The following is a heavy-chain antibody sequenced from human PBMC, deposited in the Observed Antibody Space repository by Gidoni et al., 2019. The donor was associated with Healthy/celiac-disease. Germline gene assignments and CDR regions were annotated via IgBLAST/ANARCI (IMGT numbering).Heavy chain of an antibody. CDR2: ISYDGSNK. CDR3: AKDGSSDDSSGYYPED. Sequence: QVQLVESGGGVVQPGRSLRLSCAASGFTFSSYGMHWVRQAPGKGLEWVAVISYDGSNKYYADSVKGRFTISRDNSKNTLYLQMNSLRAEDTAVYYCAKDGSSDDSSGYYPEDWGQGTLVTVSS. D-gene: IGHD3-22*01. V-gene: IGHV3-30*18. CDR1: GFTFSSYG. J-gene: IGHJ4*02.